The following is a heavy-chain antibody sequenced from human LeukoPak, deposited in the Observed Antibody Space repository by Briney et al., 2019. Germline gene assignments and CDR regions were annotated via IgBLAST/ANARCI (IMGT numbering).Heavy chain of an antibody. CDR1: GFIFSNYA. Sequence: PGGSLRLSCEASGFIFSNYAMTWVRQAPGKGLEWVSAITNSGGGTYYADSVRGRFTISRDNSKNTLYLQLNSLKADDTAVYYCVKFVGAKAYWGQGTLVTVSS. V-gene: IGHV3-23*01. CDR3: VKFVGAKAY. J-gene: IGHJ4*02. CDR2: ITNSGGGT. D-gene: IGHD1-26*01.